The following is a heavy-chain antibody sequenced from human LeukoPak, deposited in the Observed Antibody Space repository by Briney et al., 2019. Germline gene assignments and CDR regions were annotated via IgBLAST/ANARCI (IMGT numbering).Heavy chain of an antibody. V-gene: IGHV1-46*01. CDR1: GYTFTSYY. Sequence: ASVKVSCKASGYTFTSYYMHWVRQAPGQGLEWMGIINPSGGSTSYAQKFQGRVTMTRDMSTSTAYMELRSLRSDDTAVYYCARDPQYYYGSGRNPNAFDIWGQGTMVTVSS. CDR3: ARDPQYYYGSGRNPNAFDI. CDR2: INPSGGST. J-gene: IGHJ3*02. D-gene: IGHD3-10*01.